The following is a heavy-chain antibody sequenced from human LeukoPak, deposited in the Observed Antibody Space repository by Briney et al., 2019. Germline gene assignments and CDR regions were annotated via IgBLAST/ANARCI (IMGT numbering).Heavy chain of an antibody. J-gene: IGHJ6*02. D-gene: IGHD6-19*01. V-gene: IGHV3-9*01. CDR1: GFTFDDYA. CDR3: AKDNFPVAGFMDV. Sequence: GGSLRLSCAASGFTFDDYAMHWVRQAPGKGLEWVSGISWNSGSIGYADSVKGRFSISRDNAKNSLYLQMNSLRAEDTALYYCAKDNFPVAGFMDVWGQGTTVTVSS. CDR2: ISWNSGSI.